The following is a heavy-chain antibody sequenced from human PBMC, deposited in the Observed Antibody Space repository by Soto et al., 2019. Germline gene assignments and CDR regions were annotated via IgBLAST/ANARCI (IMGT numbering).Heavy chain of an antibody. Sequence: VESLKISCKGSGYSFTSYWISWVRQMPGKGLEWMGRIDPSDSYTNYSPSFQGHVTISADKSISTAYLQWSSLKASDTAMYYCASHYSGSYYVCAFDIWGQGTMVIVSS. V-gene: IGHV5-10-1*01. J-gene: IGHJ3*02. CDR1: GYSFTSYW. D-gene: IGHD1-26*01. CDR2: IDPSDSYT. CDR3: ASHYSGSYYVCAFDI.